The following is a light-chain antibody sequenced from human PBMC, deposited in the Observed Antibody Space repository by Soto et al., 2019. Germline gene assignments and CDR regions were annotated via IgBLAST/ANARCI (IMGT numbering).Light chain of an antibody. CDR2: GAS. V-gene: IGKV3D-15*01. J-gene: IGKJ5*01. Sequence: MTQSPVSLPVTLGQPASISCRASQSVSSNLAWYQQKPGQAPRLLIYGASTRATGIPARFSGSGSGTEFTLTISSLQSEDFAVYYCQQYNNWPPITFGQGTRLEI. CDR1: QSVSSN. CDR3: QQYNNWPPIT.